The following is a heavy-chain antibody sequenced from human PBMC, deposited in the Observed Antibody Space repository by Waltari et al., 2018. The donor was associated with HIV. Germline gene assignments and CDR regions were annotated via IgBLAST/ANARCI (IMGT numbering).Heavy chain of an antibody. J-gene: IGHJ6*02. CDR3: ARVPDRSGYQRYAMDV. V-gene: IGHV1-69*01. CDR1: GGTVRSSA. D-gene: IGHD3-22*01. Sequence: VQLVQSGAEVKKPGSSVKVSCKASGGTVRSSAIRWVRQAPGQGLEWMGAIIPLFGEANYAQKFQGRLTITADESTSTAYMELSSLRSEDTAVYYCARVPDRSGYQRYAMDVWGQGTTVTVS. CDR2: IIPLFGEA.